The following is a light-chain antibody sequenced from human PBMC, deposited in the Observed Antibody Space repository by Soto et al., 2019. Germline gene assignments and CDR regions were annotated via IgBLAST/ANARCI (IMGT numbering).Light chain of an antibody. Sequence: QSVLTQPASVSASPGQSITISCIGTSSDIGGYSYVSWYQQHPGKAPKLLIRVVNYRPSGISARFSGSKSGNTASLTISGLQTEDEADYYCSSYSSRSTLLVFGGGTKVTVL. CDR2: VVN. CDR1: SSDIGGYSY. CDR3: SSYSSRSTLLV. J-gene: IGLJ2*01. V-gene: IGLV2-14*03.